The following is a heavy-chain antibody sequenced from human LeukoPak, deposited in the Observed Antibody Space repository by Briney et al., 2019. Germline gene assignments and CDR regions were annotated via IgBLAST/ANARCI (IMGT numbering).Heavy chain of an antibody. D-gene: IGHD2-15*01. V-gene: IGHV1-2*02. Sequence: ASVKVSCKASGYTFTGYYMHWVRQAPGQGLEWMGWIDPDSGATNYAQKIQGRVTMTRDTSMTTAYMELSRLRSDDTAVYYCARRSVGVAATPPYYYYMDVWGKGTTVTVSS. J-gene: IGHJ6*03. CDR3: ARRSVGVAATPPYYYYMDV. CDR1: GYTFTGYY. CDR2: IDPDSGAT.